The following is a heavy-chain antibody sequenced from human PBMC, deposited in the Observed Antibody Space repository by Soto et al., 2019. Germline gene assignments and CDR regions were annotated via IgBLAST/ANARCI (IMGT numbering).Heavy chain of an antibody. CDR2: INPNSGGT. Sequence: ASVKVSCKASGYTFTGYYMHWVRQAPGQGLEWMGWINPNSGGTNYAQTFQGWVTMTRDTSISTAYMELSRLRSDDTAVYYCTYSSSSGDWFDPWGQGTLVTVSS. J-gene: IGHJ5*02. D-gene: IGHD6-6*01. CDR1: GYTFTGYY. CDR3: TYSSSSGDWFDP. V-gene: IGHV1-2*04.